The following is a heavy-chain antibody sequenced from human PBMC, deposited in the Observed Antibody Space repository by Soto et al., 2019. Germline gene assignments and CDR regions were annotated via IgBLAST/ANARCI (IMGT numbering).Heavy chain of an antibody. Sequence: GGSLRLSCAASGFTFSSYWMDWVRQAPGKGLEWVANINQDGSEKHYVDSVKGRFTISRGNARNSLYLQMSSLTAEDSALYYCSPSLNYWGQGTLVTVSS. J-gene: IGHJ4*02. CDR2: INQDGSEK. V-gene: IGHV3-7*01. CDR3: SPSLNY. CDR1: GFTFSSYW.